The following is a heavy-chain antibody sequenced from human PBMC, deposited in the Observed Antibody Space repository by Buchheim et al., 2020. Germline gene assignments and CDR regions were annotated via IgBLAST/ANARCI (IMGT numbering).Heavy chain of an antibody. CDR2: ISSSGSTI. J-gene: IGHJ6*02. CDR3: ARDVAAAGTGDYYYYGMDV. V-gene: IGHV3-11*01. D-gene: IGHD6-13*01. CDR1: GDSLNSGDYY. Sequence: QVQLQESGPGLVKPSQTLSLTCTVSGDSLNSGDYYMSWIRQAPGKGLEWVSYISSSGSTIYYADSVKGRFTISRDNAKNSLYLQMNSLRAEDTAVYYCARDVAAAGTGDYYYYGMDVWGQGTT.